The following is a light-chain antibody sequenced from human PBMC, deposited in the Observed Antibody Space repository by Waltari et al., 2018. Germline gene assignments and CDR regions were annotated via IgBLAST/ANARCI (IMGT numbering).Light chain of an antibody. CDR3: CSYAGSYTWV. Sequence: QSALTQPRPVSGSPGQSVPISCTGTSRDVGGYTYVSGNQQHPGKAPKLMIYDVSKRPSGVPDRFSGSKSGNTASLTISGLQAEDEADYYCCSYAGSYTWVFGGGTKLTVL. J-gene: IGLJ3*02. CDR2: DVS. CDR1: SRDVGGYTY. V-gene: IGLV2-11*01.